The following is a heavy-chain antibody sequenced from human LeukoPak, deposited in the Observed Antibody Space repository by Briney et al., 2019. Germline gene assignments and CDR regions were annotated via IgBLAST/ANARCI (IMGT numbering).Heavy chain of an antibody. J-gene: IGHJ6*02. CDR3: ARDCGIRGGSGSCYYGMDV. Sequence: SETLSLTCTVSGGSISSYYWSWIRQPPGKGLEWIGYIYYSGSTNYNPSLKSRVTISVDTSKNQFSLKLSSVTAADTAVYYCARDCGIRGGSGSCYYGMDVWGQGTTVTVSS. CDR1: GGSISSYY. V-gene: IGHV4-59*01. CDR2: IYYSGST. D-gene: IGHD3-10*01.